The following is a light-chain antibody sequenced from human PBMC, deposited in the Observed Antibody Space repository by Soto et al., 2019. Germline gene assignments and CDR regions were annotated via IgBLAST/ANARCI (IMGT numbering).Light chain of an antibody. CDR2: DVS. V-gene: IGLV2-14*03. CDR3: SSYSTSSALV. J-gene: IGLJ2*01. CDR1: SADIGAFNY. Sequence: QSALTQPASVSGSPGQSITISCAGTSADIGAFNYVSWYQHHPGKVPKLLIFDVSDRPSGVSTRFSASKSANTASLTISGLQADDEADYYCSSYSTSSALVFGGETKLTVL.